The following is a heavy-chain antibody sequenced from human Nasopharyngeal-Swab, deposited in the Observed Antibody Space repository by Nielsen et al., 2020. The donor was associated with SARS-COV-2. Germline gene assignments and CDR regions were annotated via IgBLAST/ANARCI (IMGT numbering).Heavy chain of an antibody. Sequence: AVKVSCKPSGGTFNSYAFSWVRQAPGQGLEGMGRIIPVFGTTNYAQDFQGRVTITADKSTATAYMQLSSLRSEDTAVYYCARESGSSQYSAYYMDVWGKGTAVTVSS. V-gene: IGHV1-69*06. D-gene: IGHD2-15*01. CDR2: IIPVFGTT. CDR1: GGTFNSYA. J-gene: IGHJ6*03. CDR3: ARESGSSQYSAYYMDV.